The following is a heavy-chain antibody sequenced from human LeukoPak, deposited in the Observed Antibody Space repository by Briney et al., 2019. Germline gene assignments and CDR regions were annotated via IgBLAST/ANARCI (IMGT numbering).Heavy chain of an antibody. CDR3: ALNYDFWSGYSYYFDY. V-gene: IGHV1-46*01. CDR1: GYTFTSYY. Sequence: ASVKVSCKASGYTFTSYYMHWVRQAPGQGLEWMGIFNPSGGSTSYAQKFRGRITMTRDTSTSTVYMELSSLRSEDTAVYYCALNYDFWSGYSYYFDYWGQGTLVTVSS. CDR2: FNPSGGST. J-gene: IGHJ4*02. D-gene: IGHD3-3*01.